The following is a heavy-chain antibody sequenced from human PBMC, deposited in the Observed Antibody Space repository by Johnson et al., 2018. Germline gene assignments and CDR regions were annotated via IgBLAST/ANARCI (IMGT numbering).Heavy chain of an antibody. Sequence: EVQLVESGGVVVQPGGSLRLSCAASGFTFDDYAMHWVRQAPGKGLEWVSLISWDGGSTYYADSVPGRFTISRDNSKNSLYLQMNSLRAEDTACYYCSKDGVYSIGWYADYYYYMDVWGKGTTVTVSS. D-gene: IGHD6-19*01. CDR1: GFTFDDYA. CDR3: SKDGVYSIGWYADYYYYMDV. CDR2: ISWDGGST. J-gene: IGHJ6*03. V-gene: IGHV3-43D*03.